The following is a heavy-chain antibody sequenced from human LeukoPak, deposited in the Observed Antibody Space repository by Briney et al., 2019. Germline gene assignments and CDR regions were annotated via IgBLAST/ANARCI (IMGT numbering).Heavy chain of an antibody. Sequence: PSETLSLTCTVSGYSISSGYYWGWVRQPPGKGLEWIGEIYHSGSTNYNPSLKSRVTISVDKSKNQFSLKLSSVTAADTAVYYCARYSGSYSPRLGYWGQGTLVTVSS. J-gene: IGHJ4*02. CDR3: ARYSGSYSPRLGY. D-gene: IGHD1-26*01. CDR1: GYSISSGYY. V-gene: IGHV4-38-2*02. CDR2: IYHSGST.